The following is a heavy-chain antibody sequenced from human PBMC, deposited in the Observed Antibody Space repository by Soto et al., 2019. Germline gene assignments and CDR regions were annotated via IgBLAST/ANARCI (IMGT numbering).Heavy chain of an antibody. J-gene: IGHJ6*02. Sequence: SETLSLTCAVYGGSFSGYYWSWIRQPPGKGLEWIGEINHSGSTNYNPSLKSRVTISVDTSKNQFSLKLSSVTAADTAVYYCARGLRYFDWLLYHGYYYGMDVWGQGTTVTISS. CDR1: GGSFSGYY. CDR3: ARGLRYFDWLLYHGYYYGMDV. D-gene: IGHD3-9*01. CDR2: INHSGST. V-gene: IGHV4-34*01.